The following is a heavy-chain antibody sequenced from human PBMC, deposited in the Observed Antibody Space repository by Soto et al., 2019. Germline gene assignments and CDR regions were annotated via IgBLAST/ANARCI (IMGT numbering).Heavy chain of an antibody. J-gene: IGHJ4*01. Sequence: GASVKVSCKASGYTSTGHYIHWVRQAPEQGPEWMGEIGPESGAKRYHEKFKGRVTMTLDTSITTVYMELKNLSPEDTAVYYCGRGRSGQIVVFYWG. CDR1: GYTSTGHY. V-gene: IGHV1-2*02. CDR2: IGPESGAK. CDR3: GRGRSGQIVVFY. D-gene: IGHD1-26*01.